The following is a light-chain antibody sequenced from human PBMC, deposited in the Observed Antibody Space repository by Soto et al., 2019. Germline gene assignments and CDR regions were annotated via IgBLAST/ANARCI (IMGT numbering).Light chain of an antibody. CDR3: QQYNDHRT. V-gene: IGKV1-5*01. CDR1: QSISNW. CDR2: DAS. J-gene: IGKJ1*01. Sequence: DIQMTQSPSSVSASVGDRFTITFRASQSISNWLAWYQQKPGKAPKLLIYDASDLGSGVPSRFSGSGSGTEFTLTISSLQPDDFATYYCQQYNDHRTFGQGTKVDI.